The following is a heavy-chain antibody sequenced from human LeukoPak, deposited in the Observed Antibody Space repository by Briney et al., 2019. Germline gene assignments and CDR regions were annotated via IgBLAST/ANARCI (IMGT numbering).Heavy chain of an antibody. CDR1: EFTFGPYN. V-gene: IGHV3-21*01. CDR2: ISGSSSDI. Sequence: PGGSLRLSCGASEFTFGPYNMNWVRQAPGKGLEWVSFISGSSSDIYYADSVKGRFTISRDNAKNSLYLQMNSLRAEDTAVYYCVRDGDYYDSRGSPHAAYDSWGQGTTVAVSS. CDR3: VRDGDYYDSRGSPHAAYDS. D-gene: IGHD3-22*01. J-gene: IGHJ3*02.